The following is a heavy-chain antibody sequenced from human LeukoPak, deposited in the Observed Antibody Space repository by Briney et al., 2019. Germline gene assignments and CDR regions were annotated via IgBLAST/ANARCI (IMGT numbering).Heavy chain of an antibody. J-gene: IGHJ4*02. CDR3: ARRGGSSSRRSPIDY. D-gene: IGHD6-6*01. Sequence: PGGSLRLSCAASGFAFSTHVMDWVRQAPGRGLEWVSGINGRGDSRHYADSVRGRFTISRGNAKNSLFLQMNGLRAEDTAVYYCARRGGSSSRRSPIDYWGQGTLVTVSS. CDR2: INGRGDSR. CDR1: GFAFSTHV. V-gene: IGHV3-48*04.